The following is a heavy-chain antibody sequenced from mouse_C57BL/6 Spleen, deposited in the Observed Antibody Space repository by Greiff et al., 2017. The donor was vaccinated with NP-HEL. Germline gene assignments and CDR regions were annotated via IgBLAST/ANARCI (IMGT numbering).Heavy chain of an antibody. J-gene: IGHJ1*03. V-gene: IGHV1-81*01. CDR2: IYPRSGNT. CDR1: GYTFTSYG. CDR3: ARSYYGSSSRYFDV. Sequence: QVQLQQSGAELARPGASVKLSCKASGYTFTSYGISWVKQRTGQGLEWIGEIYPRSGNTYYNEKFKGKATLTADKSSSTAYMELRSLTSEDSAVYFCARSYYGSSSRYFDVWGTGTTVTVPS. D-gene: IGHD1-1*01.